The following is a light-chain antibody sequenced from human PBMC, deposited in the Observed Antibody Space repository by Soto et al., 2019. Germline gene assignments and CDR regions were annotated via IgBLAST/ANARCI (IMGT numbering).Light chain of an antibody. CDR1: QRVNSSY. V-gene: IGKV3-20*01. J-gene: IGKJ2*01. Sequence: EIVLTQSPDTLYLSPGEGATLSCRASQRVNSSYLAWYQQKPGQAPRLLISSASDRATGVPARVSGSGSGTDFTLTIRRLEPEDFAVYYCQQYVNSPVTFGQGTKLQIK. CDR2: SAS. CDR3: QQYVNSPVT.